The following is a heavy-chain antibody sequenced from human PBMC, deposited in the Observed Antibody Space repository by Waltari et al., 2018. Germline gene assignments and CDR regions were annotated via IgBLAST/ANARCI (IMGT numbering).Heavy chain of an antibody. CDR3: ATAARGDNADELY. J-gene: IGHJ4*02. Sequence: EVQLVESGGGLLQPGGSVRLSCAASGFTFSIYWMSWVRQAPGKGLEWVANIHHDGSGKYYVDSVKGRFTISRDNAKNSLYLQMNSLRAEDTALYFCATAARGDNADELYWGQGTLVTVSS. CDR2: IHHDGSGK. CDR1: GFTFSIYW. V-gene: IGHV3-7*01. D-gene: IGHD2-21*02.